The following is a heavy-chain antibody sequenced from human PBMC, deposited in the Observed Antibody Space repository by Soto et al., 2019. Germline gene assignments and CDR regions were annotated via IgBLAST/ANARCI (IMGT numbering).Heavy chain of an antibody. V-gene: IGHV2-5*02. D-gene: IGHD3-3*01. Sequence: QITLKESGPTVVKPTETLTLTCTFSGFSLTTSGVGVRWVRQSPGKAPEGLALIYWDDDKRYSTSLKSRLTITKDTSKNQVVLTRANVDPADTATYYCAHRVLRTVFGLVTTTAIYFDFWGQGTPVVVSS. CDR2: IYWDDDK. CDR1: GFSLTTSGVG. J-gene: IGHJ4*02. CDR3: AHRVLRTVFGLVTTTAIYFDF.